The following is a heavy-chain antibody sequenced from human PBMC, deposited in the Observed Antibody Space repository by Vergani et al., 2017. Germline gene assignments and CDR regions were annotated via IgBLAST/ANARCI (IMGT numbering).Heavy chain of an antibody. CDR2: IYYSGST. Sequence: QVQLQESGPGLVKPSQTLSLTCTVSGGSISSGGYYWSWIRQRPGKGLEWIGYIYYSGSTYYNPSLKSRVTISVDTSKNQFSLKLSSVTAADTAVYYCAREGGVVPAARHFDYWGQGTLVTVSS. CDR1: GGSISSGGYY. V-gene: IGHV4-31*03. D-gene: IGHD2-2*01. J-gene: IGHJ4*02. CDR3: AREGGVVPAARHFDY.